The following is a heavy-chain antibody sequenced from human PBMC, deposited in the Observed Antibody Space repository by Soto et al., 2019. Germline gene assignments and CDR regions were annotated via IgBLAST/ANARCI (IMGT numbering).Heavy chain of an antibody. Sequence: GGSLRLSCAASGFTFSTYTMSWVRQAPGKGLEWLSFITGYSNFKLYADSVEGRFSISRDNAKNSVYLEMNSLRADDTGVYYCARDLPGAKDYGMDVWGQGTMVTVSS. CDR3: ARDLPGAKDYGMDV. CDR2: ITGYSNFK. J-gene: IGHJ6*02. CDR1: GFTFSTYT. V-gene: IGHV3-21*01.